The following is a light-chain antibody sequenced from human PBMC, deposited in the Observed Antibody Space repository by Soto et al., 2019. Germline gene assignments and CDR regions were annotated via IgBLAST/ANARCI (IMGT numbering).Light chain of an antibody. J-gene: IGKJ1*01. Sequence: AIQMTQSPSSLSASVGDRVTITCRASQGIRNDLGWYQQKPGKAPKLLIYAASILQSGVPSRFSGSGSGTDFTLIISSLQPEDFATYYNLQDYYYPQTFGQGTKVEIK. CDR1: QGIRND. CDR3: LQDYYYPQT. CDR2: AAS. V-gene: IGKV1-6*01.